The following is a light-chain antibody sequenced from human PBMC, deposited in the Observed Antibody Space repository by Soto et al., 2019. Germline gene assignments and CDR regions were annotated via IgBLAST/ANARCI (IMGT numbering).Light chain of an antibody. CDR1: QSTSSY. V-gene: IGKV1-39*01. CDR3: QQSYSTPWT. J-gene: IGKJ1*01. Sequence: DIQMTQSPSSLSASVGDRVTITCRASQSTSSYLNWYQQKPGKAPKLLIYAASSLQSGVPSRFSGSGSGTDFTLTISSLQPEDFATYYCQQSYSTPWTVGQGTKVDSK. CDR2: AAS.